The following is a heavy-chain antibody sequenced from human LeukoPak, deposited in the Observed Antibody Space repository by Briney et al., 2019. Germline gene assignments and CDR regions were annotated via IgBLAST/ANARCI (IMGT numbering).Heavy chain of an antibody. CDR2: IYYSGST. CDR1: GGSISSYY. J-gene: IGHJ4*02. Sequence: KPSETLSLTCTVSGGSISSYYWSWIRQPPGKGLEWSGYIYYSGSTNYNPSLKSRVTISVDTSKNQFSLKLSSVTAADTAVYYCARVRCSEYRPYYRYYFDYWGQGTLVTVSS. D-gene: IGHD1-26*01. CDR3: ARVRCSEYRPYYRYYFDY. V-gene: IGHV4-59*12.